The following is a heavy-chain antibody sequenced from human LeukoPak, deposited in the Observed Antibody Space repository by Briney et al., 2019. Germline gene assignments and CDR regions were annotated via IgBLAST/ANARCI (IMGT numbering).Heavy chain of an antibody. Sequence: SETLSLTCKVSVGSISSSRYYWAWIRQPPGKGLEWIGSVYFSGNTYYNLSLKSRVTISVDTSKNQFSLRLSSVTAADTALYYCARHRSSSGYYALQYWGQGTLVTVSS. J-gene: IGHJ4*02. D-gene: IGHD3-22*01. CDR2: VYFSGNT. V-gene: IGHV4-39*01. CDR3: ARHRSSSGYYALQY. CDR1: VGSISSSRYY.